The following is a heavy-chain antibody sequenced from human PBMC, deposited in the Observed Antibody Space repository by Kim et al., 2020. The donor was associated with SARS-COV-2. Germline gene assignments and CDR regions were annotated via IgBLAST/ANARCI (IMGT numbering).Heavy chain of an antibody. D-gene: IGHD1-26*01. CDR3: ARQGGSLY. Sequence: SETLSLTCTVSGGSISRSGYYWGWIRQPPGKGLEWIGSVYYTGSAYYNPSLKSRVTMSVDTSKNQFSLKLNSVTAADTAVYFCARQGGSLYWGQGTLVTVSS. J-gene: IGHJ4*02. CDR1: GGSISRSGYY. CDR2: VYYTGSA. V-gene: IGHV4-39*01.